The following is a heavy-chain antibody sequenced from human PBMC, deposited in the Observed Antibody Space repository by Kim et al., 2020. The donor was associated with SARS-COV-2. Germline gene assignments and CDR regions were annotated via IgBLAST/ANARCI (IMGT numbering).Heavy chain of an antibody. CDR3: ARVRGAAGPFYYYYYGMDV. CDR2: ISSSGSTI. CDR1: GFTFSDYY. J-gene: IGHJ6*02. V-gene: IGHV3-11*01. D-gene: IGHD6-13*01. Sequence: GGSLRLSCAASGFTFSDYYMSWIRQAPGKGLEWVSYISSSGSTIYYADSVKGRFTISRDNAKNSLYLQMNSLRAEDTAVYYCARVRGAAGPFYYYYYGMDVWGHGTTVTVSS.